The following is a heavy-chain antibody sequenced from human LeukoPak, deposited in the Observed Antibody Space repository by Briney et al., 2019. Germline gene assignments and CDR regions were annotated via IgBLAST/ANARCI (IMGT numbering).Heavy chain of an antibody. CDR1: GFTFSSYS. J-gene: IGHJ4*02. Sequence: GGSLRLSCAASGFTFSSYSMNWVRQAPGKGLEWVSYISSSSSTIYYADSVKGRFTISRDNAKNSLYLQMNSLRAEDTAVYYCARATDSSGYWGQGTLVTVSS. D-gene: IGHD3-22*01. CDR2: ISSSSSTI. V-gene: IGHV3-48*04. CDR3: ARATDSSGY.